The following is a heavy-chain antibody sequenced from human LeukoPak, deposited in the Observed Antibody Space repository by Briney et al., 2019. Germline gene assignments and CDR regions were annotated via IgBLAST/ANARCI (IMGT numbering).Heavy chain of an antibody. V-gene: IGHV1-2*02. D-gene: IGHD2-2*01. CDR3: ARDGGWYQLLWWFDA. J-gene: IGHJ5*02. CDR2: INPNSGAT. Sequence: AASVKVSCKASGYTFTGYYMHWVRQAPGRGLEWMGWINPNSGATKYAQKFQGRVTMTRDTSISTAYMEVSSLSYDDTAVYYCARDGGWYQLLWWFDAQGQVALVTFSS. CDR1: GYTFTGYY.